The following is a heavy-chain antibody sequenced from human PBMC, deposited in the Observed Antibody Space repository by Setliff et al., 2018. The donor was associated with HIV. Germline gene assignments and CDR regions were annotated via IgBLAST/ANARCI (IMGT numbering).Heavy chain of an antibody. CDR2: IHPNTGST. D-gene: IGHD1-26*01. Sequence: ASVKVSCKTSGYTFTAYYIYRVRQAPGHGLELMGWIHPNTGSTNYLQEFQGRVTITRDTSMSTVYMALTGLTSDDTAVYYCAKQGYSDSLYAFDVWGQGTMVTVSS. CDR3: AKQGYSDSLYAFDV. CDR1: GYTFTAYY. V-gene: IGHV1-2*02. J-gene: IGHJ3*01.